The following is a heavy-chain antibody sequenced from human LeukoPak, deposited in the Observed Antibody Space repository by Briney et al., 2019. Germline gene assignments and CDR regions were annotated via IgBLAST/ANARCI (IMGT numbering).Heavy chain of an antibody. V-gene: IGHV1-69*05. D-gene: IGHD6-13*01. CDR2: IIPIFGTA. CDR3: AREGQQLAIDY. J-gene: IGHJ4*02. Sequence: GPSVKVSCKASGGTFSSYAISWVRQAPGQGLEWMGGIIPIFGTANYAQKFQGRVTMTTDTSTSTAYMELRSLRSDDTAVYYCAREGQQLAIDYWGQGTLVTVSS. CDR1: GGTFSSYA.